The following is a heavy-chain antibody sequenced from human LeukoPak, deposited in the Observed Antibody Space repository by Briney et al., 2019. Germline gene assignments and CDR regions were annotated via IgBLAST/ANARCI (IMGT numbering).Heavy chain of an antibody. CDR3: AKHPPIETIFGVVILNWFDP. CDR2: ISGSGGST. J-gene: IGHJ5*02. Sequence: HPGGSLRLSCAASGFTFSSYAMSWVRQAPGKGLEWVSAISGSGGSTYYADSVKGRFTISRDNSKNTLYLQMNSLRAEDTAVYYCAKHPPIETIFGVVILNWFDPWGQGTLVTVSS. D-gene: IGHD3-3*01. V-gene: IGHV3-23*01. CDR1: GFTFSSYA.